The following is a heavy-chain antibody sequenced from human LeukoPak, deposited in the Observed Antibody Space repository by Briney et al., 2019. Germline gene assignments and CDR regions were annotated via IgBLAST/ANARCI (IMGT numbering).Heavy chain of an antibody. CDR2: MNPNSGNT. Sequence: ASVKVSCKASGYTFTSYDINWVRQATGQGLEWMGWMNPNSGNTGYAQKFQGRVTITRNTSISTAYMELSSLRSEDTAVFYCARGPYCRSLSCPYYLDAWGKGTTVTVSS. J-gene: IGHJ6*03. D-gene: IGHD2-2*01. CDR1: GYTFTSYD. CDR3: ARGPYCRSLSCPYYLDA. V-gene: IGHV1-8*03.